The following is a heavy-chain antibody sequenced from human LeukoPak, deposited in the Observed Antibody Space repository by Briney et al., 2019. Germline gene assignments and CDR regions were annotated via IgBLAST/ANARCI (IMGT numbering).Heavy chain of an antibody. CDR2: ISGNGGVI. V-gene: IGHV3-48*03. CDR3: ARDPRTVRI. D-gene: IGHD1-1*01. J-gene: IGHJ4*02. CDR1: GFTFSSYG. Sequence: PGGSLRLSCAASGFTFSSYGIHWVRQAPGKGLEWLSYISGNGGVIQYADSVKGRFTISRDNAKNLLYLQMDSLRVEDTAIYYCARDPRTVRIWGQGTLVTVSS.